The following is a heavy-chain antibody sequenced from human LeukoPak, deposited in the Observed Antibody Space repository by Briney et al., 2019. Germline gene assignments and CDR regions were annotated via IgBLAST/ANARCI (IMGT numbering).Heavy chain of an antibody. CDR1: GGSISTSSYY. V-gene: IGHV4-61*01. CDR3: ARDGSWSNDAFDI. D-gene: IGHD6-13*01. Sequence: SETLSLTCTVSGGSISTSSYYWSWIRQPPGKGLEWIGYIYYSGSTNYNPSLKSRVTISVDTPKNQFSLKLSSVTAADTAVYYCARDGSWSNDAFDIWGQGTMVTVSS. CDR2: IYYSGST. J-gene: IGHJ3*02.